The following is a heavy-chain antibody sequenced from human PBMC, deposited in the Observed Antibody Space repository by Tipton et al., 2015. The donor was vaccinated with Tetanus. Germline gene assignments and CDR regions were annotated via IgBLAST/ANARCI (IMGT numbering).Heavy chain of an antibody. J-gene: IGHJ4*02. V-gene: IGHV4-4*02. CDR1: GGSISSSNW. CDR3: XRDRXXGYYYXXSGYYGFDY. CDR2: IYHSGST. Sequence: TLSLTCAVSGGSISSSNWWXXXRQPPGXXLEWIGEIYHSGSTNYNPSXKSRVTISVXKSKNQFSLKLSSVTAAXTAVYYCXRDRXXGYYYXXSGYYGFDYWGQGTLVTVSS. D-gene: IGHD3-22*01.